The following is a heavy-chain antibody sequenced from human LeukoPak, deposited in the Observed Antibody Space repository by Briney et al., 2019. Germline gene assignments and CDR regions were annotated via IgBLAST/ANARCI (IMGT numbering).Heavy chain of an antibody. D-gene: IGHD2-15*01. CDR1: GGTFSSYA. CDR3: ARGLGYCSGGSCPLTRYYYMDV. Sequence: SVKVSCKASGGTFSSYAISWVRQAPGQGLEWMGGIIPIFGTANYAQKFLGRVTITADESTSTAYMELSSLRSEDTAVYYCARGLGYCSGGSCPLTRYYYMDVWGKGTTVTVSS. CDR2: IIPIFGTA. V-gene: IGHV1-69*01. J-gene: IGHJ6*03.